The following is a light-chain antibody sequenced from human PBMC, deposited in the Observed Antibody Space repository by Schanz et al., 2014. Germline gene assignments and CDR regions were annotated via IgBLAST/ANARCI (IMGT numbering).Light chain of an antibody. V-gene: IGLV2-14*03. J-gene: IGLJ1*01. CDR1: SSDVGRYNF. Sequence: QSALTQPASVSGSPGQSITISCTGTSSDVGRYNFVSWYQQHPDKAPKLMIYDVSNRPSGVSNRFSGSKSGNTASLTISGLQAEDEADYYCSSNGGVNIYVFGTGTKLTVL. CDR3: SSNGGVNIYV. CDR2: DVS.